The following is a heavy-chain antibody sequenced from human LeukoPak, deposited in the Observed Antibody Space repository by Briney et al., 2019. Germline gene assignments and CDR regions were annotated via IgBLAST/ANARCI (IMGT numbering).Heavy chain of an antibody. CDR3: ASSSRPDNWFDP. Sequence: ASVKVSCKASGYTFTSYYMHWVRQAPGQGLEWMGIINPSGGSTSYAQKFQGRVTMTRDTSTSTVYMELGSLRSEDTAVYYCASSSRPDNWFDPWGQGTLVTVSS. J-gene: IGHJ5*02. D-gene: IGHD2-2*01. CDR1: GYTFTSYY. CDR2: INPSGGST. V-gene: IGHV1-46*03.